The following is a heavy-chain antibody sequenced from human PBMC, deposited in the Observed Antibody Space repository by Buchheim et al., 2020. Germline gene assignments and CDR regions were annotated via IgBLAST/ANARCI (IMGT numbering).Heavy chain of an antibody. J-gene: IGHJ4*02. CDR1: GGSINNSNYY. D-gene: IGHD3-22*01. V-gene: IGHV4-39*01. Sequence: QLQLHESGPGLVKPSESLSLTCTVAGGSINNSNYYWGWIRQPPGEGLEWIGNIYSSGTTYYKPSLKSRVTISADTSHNQFSLQLRSVTAADTAVYYCASLMYYDNSGYYLPFDYWGQG. CDR3: ASLMYYDNSGYYLPFDY. CDR2: IYSSGTT.